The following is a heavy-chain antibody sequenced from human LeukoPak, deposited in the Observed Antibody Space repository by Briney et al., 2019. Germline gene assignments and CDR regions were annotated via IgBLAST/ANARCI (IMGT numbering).Heavy chain of an antibody. J-gene: IGHJ4*02. CDR1: GFTFSSYW. V-gene: IGHV3-74*01. D-gene: IGHD1-26*01. CDR3: ARDSGSSEYYFDY. Sequence: RGSLRLSCAASGFTFSSYWMHWVRQVPGKGLVWVSRIGSDGSSTSFADSVKGRFTISRDNAKNTLYLQMNSLRAEDTAVYYCARDSGSSEYYFDYWGQGTLVTVSS. CDR2: IGSDGSST.